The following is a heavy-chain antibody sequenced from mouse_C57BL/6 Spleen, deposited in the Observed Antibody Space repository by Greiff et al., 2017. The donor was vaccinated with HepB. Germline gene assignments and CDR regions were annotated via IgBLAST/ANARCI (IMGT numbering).Heavy chain of an antibody. CDR1: GYTFTSYW. D-gene: IGHD2-5*01. V-gene: IGHV1-64*01. J-gene: IGHJ4*01. CDR3: ARSGSNHYAMDY. CDR2: IHPNSGST. Sequence: QVQLKQPGAELVKPGASVKLSCKASGYTFTSYWMHWVKQRPGQGLEWIGMIHPNSGSTNYNEKFKSKATLTVDKSSSTAYMQLSSLTSEDSAVYYCARSGSNHYAMDYWGQGTSVTVSS.